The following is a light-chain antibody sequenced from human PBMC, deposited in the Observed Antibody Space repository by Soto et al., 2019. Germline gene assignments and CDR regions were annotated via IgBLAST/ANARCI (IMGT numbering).Light chain of an antibody. V-gene: IGKV4-1*01. Sequence: DIVMTQSPDSLAVSPGERATITCKSSQSVFYSSKSKNSVAWYQQKPGQPPKLLIYWASSRETGVPARSGGSGSGTDFTLTISSLQAEDVAVYYCQQYYNIPWTFGQGTKVEVK. CDR1: QSVFYSSKSKNS. J-gene: IGKJ1*01. CDR3: QQYYNIPWT. CDR2: WAS.